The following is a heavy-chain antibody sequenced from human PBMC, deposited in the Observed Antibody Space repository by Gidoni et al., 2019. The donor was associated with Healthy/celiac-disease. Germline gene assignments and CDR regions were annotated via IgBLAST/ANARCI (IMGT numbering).Heavy chain of an antibody. Sequence: QVQLVQSGAEVKKPGASVKVSCKASGYTFAGYYMHWVRQAPGQGLEWMGWINPNSGGTNYAQKFQGWVTMTRDTSISTAYMELSRLRSDDTAVYYCAREECSGGSCYSTANYYYYGMDVWGQGTTVTVSS. CDR2: INPNSGGT. CDR3: AREECSGGSCYSTANYYYYGMDV. CDR1: GYTFAGYY. V-gene: IGHV1-2*04. J-gene: IGHJ6*02. D-gene: IGHD2-15*01.